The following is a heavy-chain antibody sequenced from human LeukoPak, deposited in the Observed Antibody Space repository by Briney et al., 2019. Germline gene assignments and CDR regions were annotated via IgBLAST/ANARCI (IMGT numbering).Heavy chain of an antibody. V-gene: IGHV3-21*01. D-gene: IGHD3-3*01. CDR3: ARDNDFWSGLRYFDY. J-gene: IGHJ4*02. Sequence: GGSLRLSCAASGFTFSSYSMNWVRQAPGKGLEWVSSISSSSSYIYYADSVKGRFTISRDNAKNSLYLQMNSLRAEDTAVYYCARDNDFWSGLRYFDYWGQGTLVTVSS. CDR1: GFTFSSYS. CDR2: ISSSSSYI.